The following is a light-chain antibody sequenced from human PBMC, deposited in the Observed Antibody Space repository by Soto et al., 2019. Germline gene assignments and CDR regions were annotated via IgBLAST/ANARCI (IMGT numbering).Light chain of an antibody. CDR1: NIGSKS. Sequence: SYELTQPPSVSVAPGETARITCGGNNIGSKSVHWYQQKAGQAPMLVIYYDRDRPSGIPERFSGSNSGNTATLTISRVEAGDEADYYCQLWDGGSDPVVFGGGTKVTVL. CDR2: YDR. CDR3: QLWDGGSDPVV. V-gene: IGLV3-21*04. J-gene: IGLJ2*01.